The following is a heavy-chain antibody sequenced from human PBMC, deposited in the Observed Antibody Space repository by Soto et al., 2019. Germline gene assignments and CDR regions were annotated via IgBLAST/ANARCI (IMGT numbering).Heavy chain of an antibody. V-gene: IGHV1-18*01. CDR3: ARELNTESSAYYSFAF. CDR1: GYTFTAYG. D-gene: IGHD3-22*01. Sequence: QVQLVQSGPEVRMPGASVKVSCKTSGYTFTAYGLAWLRQAPGQRPEWMGWVSTNDDRTNYAQKFQGRVTMTTDRSTTTTSMELRSLRADDTAVLYCARELNTESSAYYSFAFWGQGTLVTVSS. J-gene: IGHJ4*02. CDR2: VSTNDDRT.